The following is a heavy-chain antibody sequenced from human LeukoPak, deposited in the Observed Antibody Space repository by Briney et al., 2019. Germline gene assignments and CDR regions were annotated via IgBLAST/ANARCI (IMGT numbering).Heavy chain of an antibody. D-gene: IGHD3-10*01. CDR2: ISGSGGST. J-gene: IGHJ4*02. CDR3: ARDRSGSYYEPFDC. V-gene: IGHV3-23*01. Sequence: PGGSLRLSCAASGFTFTSYAMTWVRQAPGKGLEWVSSISGSGGSTYYADSVKGRFTISRDNSKNTLYLQMNSLRAEDTVVYYCARDRSGSYYEPFDCWGQGTLVTVSS. CDR1: GFTFTSYA.